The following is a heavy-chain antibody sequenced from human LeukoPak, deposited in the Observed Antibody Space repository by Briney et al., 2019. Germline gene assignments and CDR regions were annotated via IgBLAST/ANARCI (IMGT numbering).Heavy chain of an antibody. J-gene: IGHJ4*02. Sequence: GGSLRLSCAASGFTVSSNYMSWVRQAPGKGLEWVSIIYSGGSQYYADSVKGRFTISRDNTKNTVYLQMNSLRAEDTAVYYCAGDYDSSLSFDYWGQGTLVTVSS. V-gene: IGHV3-66*01. CDR2: IYSGGSQ. CDR1: GFTVSSNY. CDR3: AGDYDSSLSFDY. D-gene: IGHD3-22*01.